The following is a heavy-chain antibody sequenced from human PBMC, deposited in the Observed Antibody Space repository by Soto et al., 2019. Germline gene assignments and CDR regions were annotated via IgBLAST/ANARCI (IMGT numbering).Heavy chain of an antibody. Sequence: GGSLRLSCAASGFTFSAYAMHWVRQVPGKGLEWVAVISPDESNKYYADSVKGRFTISRDNSKDTLYLQMNGLRTDDTAVYYCAEGGSCSSSSCYGRDYYYYMDVWGKGTTVTVSS. V-gene: IGHV3-30*01. D-gene: IGHD2-2*01. CDR1: GFTFSAYA. CDR2: ISPDESNK. J-gene: IGHJ6*03. CDR3: AEGGSCSSSSCYGRDYYYYMDV.